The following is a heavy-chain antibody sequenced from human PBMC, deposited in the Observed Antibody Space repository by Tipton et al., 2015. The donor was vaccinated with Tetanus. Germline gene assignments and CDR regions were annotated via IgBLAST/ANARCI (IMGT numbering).Heavy chain of an antibody. V-gene: IGHV4-4*02. CDR2: IFHDGTT. D-gene: IGHD2-2*01. CDR1: GVSISTSDW. Sequence: GLVKPSETLSLTCAVSGVSISTSDWWSWVRQPPGKGLEWIGEIFHDGTTNYNPSLKSRVTISVDKSKSQFSLKWTSVTAADTAVYYCASHLGSCTSTSCQPFAYWGRGTLVTVSS. J-gene: IGHJ4*02. CDR3: ASHLGSCTSTSCQPFAY.